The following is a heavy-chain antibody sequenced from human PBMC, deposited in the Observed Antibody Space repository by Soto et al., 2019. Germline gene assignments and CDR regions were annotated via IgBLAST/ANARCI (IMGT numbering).Heavy chain of an antibody. D-gene: IGHD3-10*01. CDR1: GASLTYGAFS. J-gene: IGHJ4*02. Sequence: PPESLSLTCTVSGASLTYGAFSWSWIRRTLGRGVEFIGYNNHTETSYYIQSCESSHTLSIERTENQDSLSLKSMSAAERAVYLCARGGGFDSFDYWGQGILVTVSS. CDR2: NNHTETS. V-gene: IGHV4-30-2*01. CDR3: ARGGGFDSFDY.